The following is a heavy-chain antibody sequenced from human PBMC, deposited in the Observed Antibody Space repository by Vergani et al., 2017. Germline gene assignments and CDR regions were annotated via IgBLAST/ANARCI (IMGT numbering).Heavy chain of an antibody. CDR2: IYWNYDT. D-gene: IGHD6-13*01. CDR1: GFSLSTSGVG. V-gene: IGHV2-5*01. CDR3: SRISSSYSSSWHHFDY. Sequence: QITLKESGPTLVKPTQPLTLTCTSSGFSLSTSGVGVGCLRQPPGKALEWLALIYWNYDTRYSPSLKSRLTTTKDTSKNQVVLTMTNMDPVDTATYYCSRISSSYSSSWHHFDYWGQGTLVTVSS. J-gene: IGHJ4*02.